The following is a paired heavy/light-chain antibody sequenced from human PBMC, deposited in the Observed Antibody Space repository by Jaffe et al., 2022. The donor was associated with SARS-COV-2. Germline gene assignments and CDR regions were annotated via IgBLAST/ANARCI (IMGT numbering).Heavy chain of an antibody. Sequence: EVQLVESGGGLVQPGGSLRLSCEASGLTFRDQYMDWVRQAPGKGPEWVGRLVNEGNTYSTQYAPPVRGRFTISRDESKNALHLQMDSLRTEDTAVYYCARLPSGRNSFVYWGQGTLVSVPS. CDR2: LVNEGNTYST. CDR1: GLTFRDQY. J-gene: IGHJ4*01. D-gene: IGHD1-26*01. CDR3: ARLPSGRNSFVY. V-gene: IGHV3-72*01.
Light chain of an antibody. CDR2: AAS. CDR1: QDITNY. CDR3: QQYYSYPLT. J-gene: IGKJ4*01. Sequence: DIQMTQSPSSLSASIGDRVTLTCRASQDITNYLAWFQVKPGTAPKSLIYAASSLQNGVPSKFSGSGSGTDFTLTISSLQPEDFATYYCQQYYSYPLTFGGGTKVEIK. V-gene: IGKV1-16*02.